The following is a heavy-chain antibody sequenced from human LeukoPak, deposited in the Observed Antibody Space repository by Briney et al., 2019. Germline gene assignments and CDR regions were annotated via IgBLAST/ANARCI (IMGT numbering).Heavy chain of an antibody. D-gene: IGHD3-10*01. CDR1: GGTFSNDA. CDR2: IIPNLGMA. J-gene: IGHJ5*02. V-gene: IGHV1-69*04. Sequence: SVKVSCKASGGTFSNDAISWVRQAPGQGLEWMGRIIPNLGMALYAQKFKGRVTITADKSPSTAYMELSSLTSEDTAVYFCARAGLRVRGVKGWFDPWGQGTLVTVSS. CDR3: ARAGLRVRGVKGWFDP.